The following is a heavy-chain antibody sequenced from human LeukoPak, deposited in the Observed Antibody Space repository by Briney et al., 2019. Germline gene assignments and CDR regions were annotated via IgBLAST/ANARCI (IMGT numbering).Heavy chain of an antibody. CDR3: ARGSSSSFDY. Sequence: PGGSLRLSCAASGFTFSSYAMHWVRQAPGKGLEWVSSISTTSRYISYADSVKGRFTISRYNAKNSLYLQVNSLRAEDTAVYYCARGSSSSFDYWGQGTLVTVSS. D-gene: IGHD6-13*01. CDR1: GFTFSSYA. V-gene: IGHV3-21*01. J-gene: IGHJ4*02. CDR2: ISTTSRYI.